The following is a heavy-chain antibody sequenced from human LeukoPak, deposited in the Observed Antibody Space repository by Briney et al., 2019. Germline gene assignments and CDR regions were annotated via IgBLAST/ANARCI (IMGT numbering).Heavy chain of an antibody. D-gene: IGHD6-19*01. CDR3: ARALGAAVALSDF. Sequence: GGSLRLSCAASGFTFSDYYLSWVRQAPGKRLEWVSFISSSATGSNTWYADSGEGRFTISRDNAKKSLFLQMNSLRAEDTAVYYCARALGAAVALSDFWGQGTLVTVSS. V-gene: IGHV3-11*01. J-gene: IGHJ4*02. CDR1: GFTFSDYY. CDR2: ISSSATGSNT.